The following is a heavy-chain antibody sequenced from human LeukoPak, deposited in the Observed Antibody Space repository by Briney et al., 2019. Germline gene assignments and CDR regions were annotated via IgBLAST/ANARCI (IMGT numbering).Heavy chain of an antibody. J-gene: IGHJ6*03. Sequence: GGSLRLSCAASGFTFSSYAMSWVRQAPGKGLEWVSAISGSGGSTYYADSVKGRFTISRDNAKNSLYLQMNSLRAEDTAVYYCARSGSYDYYMDVWGKGTTVTVSS. CDR1: GFTFSSYA. V-gene: IGHV3-23*01. CDR3: ARSGSYDYYMDV. D-gene: IGHD1-26*01. CDR2: ISGSGGST.